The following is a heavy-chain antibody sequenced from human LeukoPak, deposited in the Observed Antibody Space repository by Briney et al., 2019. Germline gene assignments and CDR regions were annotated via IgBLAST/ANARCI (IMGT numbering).Heavy chain of an antibody. CDR2: ISSNGGST. CDR3: ARDRVRLERKICYYYMDF. V-gene: IGHV3-64*01. J-gene: IGHJ6*03. D-gene: IGHD1-14*01. CDR1: GFTFSSYA. Sequence: GGSLRLSCAASGFTFSSYAMDWVRQAPGKGLEYVSAISSNGGSTTYAYCVEGRFTISRDNSKHTLYVQMGILRAGDMVVYDCARDRVRLERKICYYYMDFWGKGTTVTVS.